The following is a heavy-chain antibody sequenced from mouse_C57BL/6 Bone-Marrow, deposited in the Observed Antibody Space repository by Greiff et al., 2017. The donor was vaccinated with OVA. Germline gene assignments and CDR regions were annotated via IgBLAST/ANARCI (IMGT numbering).Heavy chain of an antibody. CDR3: ARAGILLRRRAMDY. CDR2: IYPRSGNT. Sequence: QVQLQQSGAELARPGASVKLSCKASGYTFTSYGISWVKQRTGQGLEWIGEIYPRSGNTYYNEKFKGKATLTADKSSSTAYMELRSLTSEDSAVYFCARAGILLRRRAMDYWGQGTSVTVSS. J-gene: IGHJ4*01. CDR1: GYTFTSYG. D-gene: IGHD1-1*01. V-gene: IGHV1-81*01.